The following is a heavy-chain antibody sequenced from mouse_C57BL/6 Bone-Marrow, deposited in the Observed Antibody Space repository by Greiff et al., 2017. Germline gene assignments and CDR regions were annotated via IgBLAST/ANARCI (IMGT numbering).Heavy chain of an antibody. CDR3: TRETGTDFDY. J-gene: IGHJ2*01. V-gene: IGHV5-9-1*02. CDR2: ISSGGDYI. CDR1: GFTFSRYA. Sequence: EVQRVESGEGLVKPGGSLKLSCAASGFTFSRYAMSWVRQTPEKRLEWVAYISSGGDYIYYADTVKGRFTISRDNARNTLYLQMSSLKSEDTAMYYCTRETGTDFDYWGQGTTLTVSS. D-gene: IGHD4-1*01.